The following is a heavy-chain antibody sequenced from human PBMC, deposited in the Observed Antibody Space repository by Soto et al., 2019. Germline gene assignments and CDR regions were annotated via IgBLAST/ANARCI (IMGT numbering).Heavy chain of an antibody. V-gene: IGHV1-3*01. J-gene: IGHJ4*02. CDR1: GYTFTSYA. CDR2: INAGNGNT. D-gene: IGHD3-22*01. CDR3: ARVARYYDSSVLFDY. Sequence: ASVKVSCKASGYTFTSYAMHWVRQAPGQRLEWMGWINAGNGNTKYSQKFQGRVTITRDTSASTAYMELSSLRSEDTAVYYCARVARYYDSSVLFDYWGQGTQVTVSS.